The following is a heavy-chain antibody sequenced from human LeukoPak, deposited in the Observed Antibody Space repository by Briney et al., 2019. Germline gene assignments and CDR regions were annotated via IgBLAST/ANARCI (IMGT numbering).Heavy chain of an antibody. CDR1: GFTFNSFF. CDR3: VRDLGHSRHYFEY. CDR2: ISQDGSET. V-gene: IGHV3-7*01. Sequence: GGSLRLSCAASGFTFNSFFLNRVRLTPGRELEWLACISQDGSETFYMDSVRGRFTISRDNTKNSLYLQMDSLRAEDTAVYFCVRDLGHSRHYFEYWGQGALVTVSS. J-gene: IGHJ4*02. D-gene: IGHD7-27*01.